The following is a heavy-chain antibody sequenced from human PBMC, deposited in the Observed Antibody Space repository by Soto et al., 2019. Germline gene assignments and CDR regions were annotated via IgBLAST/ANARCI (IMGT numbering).Heavy chain of an antibody. J-gene: IGHJ5*02. V-gene: IGHV4-39*01. CDR3: ARLGEYYPSLDP. CDR1: GGSISSKSYS. Sequence: SETLSLTCSVSGGSISSKSYSWGWIRQPPGKGLEWIGTFYYSENTYYNPSLKSRVTISVDTSKNQFSLRLSSVTAADTAVYYCARLGEYYPSLDPWGPGTLVTVSS. D-gene: IGHD3-10*01. CDR2: FYYSENT.